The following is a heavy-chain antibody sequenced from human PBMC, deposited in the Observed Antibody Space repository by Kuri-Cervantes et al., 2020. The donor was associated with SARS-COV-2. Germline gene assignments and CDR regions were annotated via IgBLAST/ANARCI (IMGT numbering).Heavy chain of an antibody. CDR3: TTDRGIAIRPLFDY. D-gene: IGHD6-13*01. J-gene: IGHJ4*02. CDR1: GISFNNAW. Sequence: GESLKISCAASGISFNNAWMGCVRQTPGKGLEWVGRLKSRSDGGARDYAEPVKGRFVISRDDATSTMYLQVNSLIIEVTGIYYCTTDRGIAIRPLFDYWGQGTLVTVSS. CDR2: LKSRSDGGAR. V-gene: IGHV3-15*01.